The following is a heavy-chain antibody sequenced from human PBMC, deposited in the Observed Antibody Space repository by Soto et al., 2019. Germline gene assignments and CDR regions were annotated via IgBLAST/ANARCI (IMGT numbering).Heavy chain of an antibody. D-gene: IGHD2-8*01. CDR3: AKDGDCTNGVCFYMDV. V-gene: IGHV3-23*01. J-gene: IGHJ6*03. CDR1: GFTFSSYA. CDR2: ISGSGGST. Sequence: PGGSLRLSCAASGFTFSSYAMSWVRQAPGKGLEWVSAISGSGGSTYYADSVKGRFAISRDNSKNTLYLQMNSLRAEDTAVYYCAKDGDCTNGVCFYMDVWGKGTTVTVSS.